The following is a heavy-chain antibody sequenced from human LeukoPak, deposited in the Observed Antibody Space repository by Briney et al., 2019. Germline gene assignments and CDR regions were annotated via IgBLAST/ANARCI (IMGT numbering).Heavy chain of an antibody. D-gene: IGHD2-15*01. CDR2: IYASGST. CDR1: GGSISGFS. V-gene: IGHV4-4*07. Sequence: PSETLSLTCSVSGGSISGFSWTWIRQPAGRGLEWIGHIYASGSTNYNPSLKGRVTISLDESKNQFSLMLSSVTDADTAVYYCAREVERINYIDVWGKGTTVTVS. J-gene: IGHJ6*03. CDR3: AREVERINYIDV.